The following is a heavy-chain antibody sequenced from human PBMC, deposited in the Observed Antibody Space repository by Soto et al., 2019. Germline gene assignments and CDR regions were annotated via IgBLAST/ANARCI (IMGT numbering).Heavy chain of an antibody. Sequence: SVKVSCKASGFTFTSSAVQWVRQARGQRLEWIGWIVVGSGNTNYAQKFQERVTITRDMSTSTAYMELSSLRSDDTAVYFCARGGYYDSSGSRNYHYYGMNVWGQGTTVTVSS. CDR2: IVVGSGNT. J-gene: IGHJ6*02. V-gene: IGHV1-58*01. CDR3: ARGGYYDSSGSRNYHYYGMNV. CDR1: GFTFTSSA. D-gene: IGHD3-22*01.